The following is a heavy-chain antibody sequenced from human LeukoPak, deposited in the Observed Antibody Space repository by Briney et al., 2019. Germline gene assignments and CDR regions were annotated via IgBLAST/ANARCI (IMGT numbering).Heavy chain of an antibody. V-gene: IGHV4-34*01. D-gene: IGHD3-22*01. CDR2: INHSGST. Sequence: PSDTLSLTCAVYGGSFSGYYWSRIRQPPGKGLEWIGEINHSGSTNYNPSLKSRVTISVDTSKNQFSLKLSSVTAADTAVYYCARGGGYYYDSSGHSMGYWGQGTLVTVSS. CDR1: GGSFSGYY. J-gene: IGHJ4*02. CDR3: ARGGGYYYDSSGHSMGY.